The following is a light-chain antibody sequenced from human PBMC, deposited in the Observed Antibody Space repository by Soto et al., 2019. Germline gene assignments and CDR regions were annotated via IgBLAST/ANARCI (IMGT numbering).Light chain of an antibody. CDR3: SSYTRSTTRV. V-gene: IGLV2-14*01. Sequence: QSALTQPASVSGSPGQSITISCTGTSSDIGAYNYVSWYQQFPGKAPKLMIYDVTNRPSGVSNRVSGSKSGNTASLTISGLRAEDEADYYCSSYTRSTTRVFGGGTKLTVL. J-gene: IGLJ2*01. CDR2: DVT. CDR1: SSDIGAYNY.